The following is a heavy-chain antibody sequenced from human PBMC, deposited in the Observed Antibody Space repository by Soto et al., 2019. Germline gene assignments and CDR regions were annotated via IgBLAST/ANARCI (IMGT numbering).Heavy chain of an antibody. CDR1: GGSISSGDYY. Sequence: SETLSLTCTVSGGSISSGDYYWSWIRQPPGKGLEWIGYIYYSGSTYYNPSLKSRVTISVDTSKNQFSLKLSSVTAADTAVYYCARGMGLRYTNWSDPWGQGTRVTVSS. CDR3: ARGMGLRYTNWSDP. CDR2: IYYSGST. D-gene: IGHD3-9*01. V-gene: IGHV4-30-4*01. J-gene: IGHJ5*02.